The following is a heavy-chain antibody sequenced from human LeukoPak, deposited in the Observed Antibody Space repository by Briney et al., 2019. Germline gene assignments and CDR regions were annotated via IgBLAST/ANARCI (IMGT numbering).Heavy chain of an antibody. CDR2: IRYDGSNK. J-gene: IGHJ4*02. CDR3: ARGTPVLRYFDWQQNY. CDR1: GFTFSSYG. Sequence: GGSLRLSCAASGFTFSSYGMHWVRQAPGKGLEWVAFIRYDGSNKYYADSVKGRFTISRDNSKNTLYLQMNSLRAEDTAVYYCARGTPVLRYFDWQQNYWGQGTLVTVSS. V-gene: IGHV3-30*02. D-gene: IGHD3-9*01.